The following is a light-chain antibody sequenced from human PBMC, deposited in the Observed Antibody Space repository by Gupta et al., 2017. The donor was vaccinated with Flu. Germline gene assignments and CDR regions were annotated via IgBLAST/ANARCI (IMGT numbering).Light chain of an antibody. Sequence: ISCRSSQGLVYSDGNTYLHWFQQRPGQSPRRLIYLVTKRDSGVPDRFSGSGSGTDFTRKISRVEAEDVGVYFCMQGAHWPWAFGQGTKLEIK. V-gene: IGKV2-30*01. CDR1: QGLVYSDGNTY. CDR2: LVT. CDR3: MQGAHWPWA. J-gene: IGKJ1*01.